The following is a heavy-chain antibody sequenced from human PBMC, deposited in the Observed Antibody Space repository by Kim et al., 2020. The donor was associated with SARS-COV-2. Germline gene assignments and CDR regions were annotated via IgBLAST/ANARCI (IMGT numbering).Heavy chain of an antibody. CDR3: AREYHIAVAVNFDY. Sequence: ADSVKGRFTISRDNAKNSLYLQMNSLRAGDTAVYYCAREYHIAVAVNFDYWGQGTLVTVSS. D-gene: IGHD6-19*01. V-gene: IGHV3-21*01. J-gene: IGHJ4*02.